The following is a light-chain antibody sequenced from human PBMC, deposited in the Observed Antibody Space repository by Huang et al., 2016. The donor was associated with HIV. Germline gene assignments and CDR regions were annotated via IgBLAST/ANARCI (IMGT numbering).Light chain of an antibody. CDR2: DAS. CDR3: QHYDNLPLT. CDR1: QDISNY. V-gene: IGKV1-33*01. J-gene: IGKJ4*01. Sequence: DIQMTQSPSSLSASVGDRVTITCQASQDISNYFNWYQQKPGTAPKRLIYDASNLETGVPSRFSGSGSGADFTFTISSLQPEDIATYYCQHYDNLPLTFGGGTKVEIK.